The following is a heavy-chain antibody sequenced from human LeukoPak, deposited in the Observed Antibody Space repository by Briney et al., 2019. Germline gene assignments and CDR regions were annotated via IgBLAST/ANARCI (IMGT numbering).Heavy chain of an antibody. D-gene: IGHD2-21*01. CDR2: ISYDGSNK. CDR3: ARDVVAFDY. J-gene: IGHJ4*02. CDR1: GFTFSSYA. V-gene: IGHV3-30-3*01. Sequence: GSLRLSCAASGFTFSSYAMHWVRQAPGKGLEWVAVISYDGSNKYYADSVKGRFTVSRDNSKNTLYLQMNSLRAEDTAVYYCARDVVAFDYWGQGTLVTVSS.